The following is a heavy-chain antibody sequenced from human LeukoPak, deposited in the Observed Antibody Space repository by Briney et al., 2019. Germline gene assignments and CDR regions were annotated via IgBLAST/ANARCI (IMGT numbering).Heavy chain of an antibody. CDR1: GYTFTTYN. CDR2: ITADNGNT. J-gene: IGHJ3*01. D-gene: IGHD2-21*01. CDR3: ASKGDGSCDSSLCQGAFDF. Sequence: ASVKVSCKASGYTFTTYNINWVRQAPGQGLEWMGWITADNGNTNYAQKFQGRVTMTTDTSTSTVYMELRSLRSDDTAVYYCASKGDGSCDSSLCQGAFDFWGQGSVVTVSS. V-gene: IGHV1-18*01.